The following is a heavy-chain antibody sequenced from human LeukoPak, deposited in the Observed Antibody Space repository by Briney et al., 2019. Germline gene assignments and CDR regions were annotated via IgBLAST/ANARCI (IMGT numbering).Heavy chain of an antibody. J-gene: IGHJ5*02. D-gene: IGHD2-2*01. CDR2: ISGSGGST. CDR1: GFTFSYYG. V-gene: IGHV3-23*01. CDR3: AKTPAFIVVVPAASWFDP. Sequence: GGSLRLSCAASGFTFSYYGMSWVRQAPGKGLEWVSAISGSGGSTYYADSVKGRFTISRDNSKNTLYLQMNSLRAEDTAVYYCAKTPAFIVVVPAASWFDPWGQGTLVTVSS.